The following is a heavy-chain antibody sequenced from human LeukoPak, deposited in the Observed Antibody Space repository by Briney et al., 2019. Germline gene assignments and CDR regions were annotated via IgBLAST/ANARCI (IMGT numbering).Heavy chain of an antibody. V-gene: IGHV4-4*09. CDR1: GGSISSYY. CDR2: IYTSGST. CDR3: ARANSGYEYYFDY. J-gene: IGHJ4*02. D-gene: IGHD5-12*01. Sequence: SETLSLTCTVSGGSISSYYWSWIRQPPGKGLEWIGYIYTSGSTNYNPSLKSRVTISVDTSKNQFSLKLSSVTAAHTAVYYCARANSGYEYYFDYWGQGTLVTVSS.